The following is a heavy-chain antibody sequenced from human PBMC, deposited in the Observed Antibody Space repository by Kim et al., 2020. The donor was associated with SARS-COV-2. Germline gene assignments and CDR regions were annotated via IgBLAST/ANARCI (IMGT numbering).Heavy chain of an antibody. V-gene: IGHV3-21*01. Sequence: GGSLRLSCAASGFTFSSYSMNWVRQAPGKGLEWVSSISSSSSYIYYADSVKGRFTISRDNAKNSLYLQMNSLRAEDTAVYYCARDILTGYHYYYYYGMDVWGQGTTVTVSS. CDR2: ISSSSSYI. CDR3: ARDILTGYHYYYYYGMDV. D-gene: IGHD3-9*01. J-gene: IGHJ6*02. CDR1: GFTFSSYS.